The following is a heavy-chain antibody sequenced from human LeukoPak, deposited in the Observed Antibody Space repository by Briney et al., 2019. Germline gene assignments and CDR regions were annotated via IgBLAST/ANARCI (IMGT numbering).Heavy chain of an antibody. CDR3: ARGISVLRFLGYEYYFDY. Sequence: SETLSLTCTVSGGSISSSSYYWGWIRQSPGKGLEWIGSIYYSGSTYYNPSLKSRVTISVDTSKNQFSLKLSSVTAADTAVYYCARGISVLRFLGYEYYFDYWGQGTLVTVSS. V-gene: IGHV4-39*07. D-gene: IGHD3-3*01. J-gene: IGHJ4*02. CDR1: GGSISSSSYY. CDR2: IYYSGST.